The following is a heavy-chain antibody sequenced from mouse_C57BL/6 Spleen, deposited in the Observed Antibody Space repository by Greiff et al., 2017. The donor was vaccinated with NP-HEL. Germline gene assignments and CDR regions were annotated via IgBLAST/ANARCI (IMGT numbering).Heavy chain of an antibody. CDR3: ARYRDFFDY. Sequence: EVQGVESGGDLVKPGGSLKLSCAASGFTFSSYGLSWVRQTPDKRLEWVATISSGGSYTYYPDSVKGRFTISRDNAKNTLYLQMSSLKSEDTAMYYCARYRDFFDYWGQGTTLTVSS. CDR1: GFTFSSYG. J-gene: IGHJ2*01. CDR2: ISSGGSYT. V-gene: IGHV5-6*01.